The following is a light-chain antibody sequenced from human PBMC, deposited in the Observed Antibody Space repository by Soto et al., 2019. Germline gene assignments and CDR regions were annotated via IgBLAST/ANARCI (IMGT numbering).Light chain of an antibody. J-gene: IGKJ4*01. Sequence: EIVLTQSPATLSLSPGDRATLSCRASQSVDRYLAWYQQKPGQAPRLLIYDASSRATGIPARFSGSGSGTDFTLTISRLEPEDFAVYYCQQYGSSLLTFGGGTKVEIK. V-gene: IGKV3-20*01. CDR2: DAS. CDR3: QQYGSSLLT. CDR1: QSVDRY.